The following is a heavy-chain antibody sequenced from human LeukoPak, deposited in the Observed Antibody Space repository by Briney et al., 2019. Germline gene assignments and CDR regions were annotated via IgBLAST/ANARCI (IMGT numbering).Heavy chain of an antibody. CDR1: GFTFSSYS. Sequence: GGSLRLSCAASGFTFSSYSMNWVRQAPGKGLEWVSSISSSSYIYYADSVKGRFTISRDNAKNSLYLQMNSLRAEDTAVYYCARDVAVAGTLWFDPWGQGTLVTVSS. V-gene: IGHV3-21*01. CDR2: ISSSSYI. D-gene: IGHD6-19*01. J-gene: IGHJ5*02. CDR3: ARDVAVAGTLWFDP.